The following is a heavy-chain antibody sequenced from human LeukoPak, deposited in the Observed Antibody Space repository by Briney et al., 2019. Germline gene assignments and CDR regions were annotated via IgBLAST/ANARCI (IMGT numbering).Heavy chain of an antibody. CDR2: ISYDGSNK. CDR1: GFTFSSYA. D-gene: IGHD5-18*01. J-gene: IGHJ6*02. Sequence: GGSLRLSCAASGFTFSSYAMHWVRQAPGKGLEWVAVISYDGSNKYYADSVKGRFTISRDNSKNTLYLQMNSLRAEDTAVYYCARDKMERIQLWPTCDYYYYGMDVWGQGTTVTVSS. CDR3: ARDKMERIQLWPTCDYYYYGMDV. V-gene: IGHV3-30-3*01.